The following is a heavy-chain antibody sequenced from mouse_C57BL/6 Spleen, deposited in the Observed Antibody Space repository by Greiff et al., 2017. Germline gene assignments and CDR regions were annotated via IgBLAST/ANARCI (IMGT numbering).Heavy chain of an antibody. D-gene: IGHD2-4*01. J-gene: IGHJ4*01. CDR1: GFTFSDYY. CDR3: ARSAYDYGYSMDY. Sequence: EVMLVESEGGLVQPGSSMKLSCTASGFTFSDYYMAWVRQVPEKGLEWVANINYDGSSTYYLDSLKSRFIISRENAKNILYLQMSSLKSEDTATDYCARSAYDYGYSMDYWGQGTSVTVSS. V-gene: IGHV5-16*01. CDR2: INYDGSST.